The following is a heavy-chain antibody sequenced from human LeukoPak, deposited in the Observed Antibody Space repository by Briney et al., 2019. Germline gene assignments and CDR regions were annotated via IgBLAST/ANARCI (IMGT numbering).Heavy chain of an antibody. D-gene: IGHD3-10*01. V-gene: IGHV4-34*01. CDR2: VNHSGST. CDR3: ARSSPCYFGSGSYYKVRYFDY. CDR1: GGSFSGYY. Sequence: PSETLSLTCAVYGGSFSGYYWSWIRQPPGTGREWVGEVNHSGSTNYNPSPKSRVTISVDTSKNQFPLKLSSVTAADTAVYYCARSSPCYFGSGSYYKVRYFDYWGQGTLVTVSS. J-gene: IGHJ4*02.